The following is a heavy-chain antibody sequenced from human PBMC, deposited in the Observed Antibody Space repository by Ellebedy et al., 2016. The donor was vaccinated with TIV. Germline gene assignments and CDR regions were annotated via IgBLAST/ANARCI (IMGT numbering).Heavy chain of an antibody. Sequence: ASVKVSCKASGYTFTSFGVTWVRQAPGQGLEWMGWISAYNGNTNYVQKLQGRVTLTTDTPTSTGYMELRSLRSDDTAVYYCARVIGLLDCDDATCSPPPPLDYWGQGTLVTVSS. D-gene: IGHD2-15*01. V-gene: IGHV1-18*04. CDR2: ISAYNGNT. J-gene: IGHJ4*02. CDR1: GYTFTSFG. CDR3: ARVIGLLDCDDATCSPPPPLDY.